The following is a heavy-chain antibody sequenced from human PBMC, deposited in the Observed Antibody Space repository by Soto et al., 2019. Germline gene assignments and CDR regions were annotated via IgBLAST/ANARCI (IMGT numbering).Heavy chain of an antibody. CDR2: VSTSGNV. CDR1: GGSLTKYY. Sequence: PSETLSLTCTVSGGSLTKYYWSWIRQPAGKGLEWIGRVSTSGNVVSKASLRSRLTMSVDTSKNQFSLRLTSVTAAGTAVYYCARDNNDFWSLYPLAFDYWGQGALVTVSS. J-gene: IGHJ4*02. V-gene: IGHV4-4*07. D-gene: IGHD3-3*01. CDR3: ARDNNDFWSLYPLAFDY.